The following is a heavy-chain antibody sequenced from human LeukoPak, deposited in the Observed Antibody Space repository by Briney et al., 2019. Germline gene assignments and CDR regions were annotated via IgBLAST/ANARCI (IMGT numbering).Heavy chain of an antibody. D-gene: IGHD5-24*01. Sequence: SETLSLTCAVYGGSFSGYYWSWIRQPPGKGLEWIGEINHSGSTNYNPSLKSRVIISVDTSKDQFSLKLSSVTAADTAVYYCARHEEEDGYNAKTLDYWGQGALVTVSS. J-gene: IGHJ4*02. CDR1: GGSFSGYY. V-gene: IGHV4-34*01. CDR3: ARHEEEDGYNAKTLDY. CDR2: INHSGST.